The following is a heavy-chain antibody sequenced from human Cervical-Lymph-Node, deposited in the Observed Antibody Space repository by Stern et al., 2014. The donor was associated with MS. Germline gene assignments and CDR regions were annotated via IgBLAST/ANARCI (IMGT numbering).Heavy chain of an antibody. D-gene: IGHD3-10*01. Sequence: EVHLVESGGGLVHPGGSLRLSCDASGFTFSRYTMTWVRQAPGQGLEWVSSITRLGGNTYYTHSVKGRFTISRDNSRNTVYLQVHSLRAEDTAVYHCAKDLPYASGRPDYWGQGTLVTVSS. CDR3: AKDLPYASGRPDY. V-gene: IGHV3-23*04. CDR1: GFTFSRYT. CDR2: ITRLGGNT. J-gene: IGHJ4*02.